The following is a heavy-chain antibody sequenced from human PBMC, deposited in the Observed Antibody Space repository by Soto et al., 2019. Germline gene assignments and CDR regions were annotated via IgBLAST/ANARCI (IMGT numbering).Heavy chain of an antibody. CDR3: ARRYYGSGSTHLNY. V-gene: IGHV4-34*01. J-gene: IGHJ4*02. Sequence: PSETLSLTCAVYGGSFSGYYWSWIRQPPGKGLEWIGEINHSGSTSYNPSLKSRVTISVDTSKNQFSLKLSSVTAADTAVYYCARRYYGSGSTHLNYWGQGTLVTVSS. CDR1: GGSFSGYY. CDR2: INHSGST. D-gene: IGHD3-10*01.